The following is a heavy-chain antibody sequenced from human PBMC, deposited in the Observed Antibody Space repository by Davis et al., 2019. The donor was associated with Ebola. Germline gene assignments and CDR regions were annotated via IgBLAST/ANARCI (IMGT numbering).Heavy chain of an antibody. CDR3: AKDGYDILTGYYTFDY. D-gene: IGHD3-9*01. CDR1: GFTFSSYA. CDR2: ISGSGGST. Sequence: GESLKTSCAASGFTFSSYAMSWVRQAPGKGLEWVSAISGSGGSTYYADSVKGRFTISRDNAKNTLYLQMNSLRAEDTAVYYCAKDGYDILTGYYTFDYWGQGTLVTVSS. V-gene: IGHV3-23*01. J-gene: IGHJ4*02.